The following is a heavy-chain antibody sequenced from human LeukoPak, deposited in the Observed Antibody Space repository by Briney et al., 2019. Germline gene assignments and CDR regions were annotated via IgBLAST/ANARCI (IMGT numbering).Heavy chain of an antibody. D-gene: IGHD2-8*01. CDR3: ARYCTNGVCYDGLDY. J-gene: IGHJ4*02. Sequence: GGSLRLSCAASGFTFSSYAMSWVRQAPGKGLEWVSSISGSGGSTYYADSVKGRFTISRDNSKNTLYLQMNSLRAEDTAVYYCARYCTNGVCYDGLDYWGQGTLVTVSS. CDR1: GFTFSSYA. V-gene: IGHV3-23*01. CDR2: ISGSGGST.